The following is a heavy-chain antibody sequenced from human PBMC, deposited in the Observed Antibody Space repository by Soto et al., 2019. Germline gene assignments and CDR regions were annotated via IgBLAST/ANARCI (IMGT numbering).Heavy chain of an antibody. CDR3: VRHYHRHFDL. D-gene: IGHD3-9*01. Sequence: QVQLLQSGPGLVKPSDTLSLTCSVSDASVSSAHYYWTWIRQPPGKGLEWIGYIYNTESTNYNPSLRNRLTISIDTSKNQLSLELSSVTAADPAMYYCVRHYHRHFDLWGRGTLVTVSS. J-gene: IGHJ2*01. V-gene: IGHV4-61*01. CDR1: DASVSSAHYY. CDR2: IYNTEST.